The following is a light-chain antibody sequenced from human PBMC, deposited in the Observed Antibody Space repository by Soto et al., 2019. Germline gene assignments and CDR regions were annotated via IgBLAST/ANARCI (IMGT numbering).Light chain of an antibody. CDR3: QQYDNLPSWT. CDR2: DAS. V-gene: IGKV1-33*01. J-gene: IGKJ3*01. Sequence: DIQMTQSPSSLSASVGDRVTITCQASQDISNYLNWYQQKPGKAPKLLIYDASNLETGVPSRFIGSGSGTDFTFTISSLQPEDIATYYCQQYDNLPSWTFGPGTKVDIK. CDR1: QDISNY.